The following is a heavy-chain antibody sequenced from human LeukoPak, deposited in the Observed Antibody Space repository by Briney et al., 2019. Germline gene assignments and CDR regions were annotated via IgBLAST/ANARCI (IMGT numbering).Heavy chain of an antibody. D-gene: IGHD2-15*01. CDR2: IYYSGST. CDR3: ARDIRHGWYFDY. V-gene: IGHV4-30-4*08. J-gene: IGHJ4*02. Sequence: SETLSLTCAVYGGSFSGYYWSWIRQPPGKGLEWIGYIYYSGSTYYNPSLKSRVTISVDTSKNQFSLKLSSVTAADTAVYYCARDIRHGWYFDYWGQGTLVTVSS. CDR1: GGSFSGYY.